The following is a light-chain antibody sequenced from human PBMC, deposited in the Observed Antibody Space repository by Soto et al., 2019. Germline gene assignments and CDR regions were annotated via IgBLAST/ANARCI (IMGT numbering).Light chain of an antibody. V-gene: IGKV1-39*01. J-gene: IGKJ1*01. CDR1: QGIRND. Sequence: DIQMTQSPSSLSASVGDRVTITCRASQGIRNDLGWYQQKPGKAPKLLIYAASSLQSGVPSRFSGSGSRTDFTLTINSLQPEDIATYYCQQSYSTPQTFGQGTKVDNK. CDR2: AAS. CDR3: QQSYSTPQT.